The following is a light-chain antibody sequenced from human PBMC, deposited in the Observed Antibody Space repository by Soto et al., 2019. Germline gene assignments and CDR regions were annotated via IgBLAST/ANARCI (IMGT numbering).Light chain of an antibody. Sequence: SYELTQPPSVSVAPGKTARITCGGNNIGSKSVHWYQQKPGQAPVLVIYYDSDRPSGIPERFSASNSGNTATLTISRVEAGDEADYYCQVWDSSSDHYVVFGGGTKRTVL. CDR1: NIGSKS. J-gene: IGLJ2*01. V-gene: IGLV3-21*04. CDR3: QVWDSSSDHYVV. CDR2: YDS.